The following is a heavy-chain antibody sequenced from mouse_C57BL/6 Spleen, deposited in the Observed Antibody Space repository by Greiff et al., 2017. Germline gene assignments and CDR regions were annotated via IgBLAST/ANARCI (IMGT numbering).Heavy chain of an antibody. CDR2: INPGSGGT. D-gene: IGHD1-1*01. CDR1: GYAFTNYL. V-gene: IGHV1-54*01. J-gene: IGHJ2*01. Sequence: QVQLQQSGAELVRPGTSVKVSCKASGYAFTNYLIEWVKQRPGQGLEWIGVINPGSGGTNYNEKFKGKATLTADKSSSTAYMQLSSLTSEDSAVDFCARRDYYGSSGDYGGQGTTLTVSS. CDR3: ARRDYYGSSGDY.